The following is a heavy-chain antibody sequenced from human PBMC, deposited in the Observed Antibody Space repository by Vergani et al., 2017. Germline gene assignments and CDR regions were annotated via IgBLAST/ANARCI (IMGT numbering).Heavy chain of an antibody. V-gene: IGHV4-34*01. CDR1: GGSFTSYH. CDR3: ARVNTETNCHLYYFYYMDV. D-gene: IGHD4-11*01. J-gene: IGHJ6*03. CDR2: IDHTGRP. Sequence: QVQLQQWGGGLLKPSETLSLTCVVNGGSFTSYHWTWIRQSPGEGLEWVGDIDHTGRPDYNPSLKSRLTMSVDKSRNQFSLTLNSVTATGTAIYFCARVNTETNCHLYYFYYMDVWGQGTAGTVS.